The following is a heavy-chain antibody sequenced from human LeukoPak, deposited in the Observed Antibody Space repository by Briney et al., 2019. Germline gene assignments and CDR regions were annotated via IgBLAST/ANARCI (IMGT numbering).Heavy chain of an antibody. J-gene: IGHJ4*02. CDR1: EFSVGSNY. Sequence: GGSLRLSCAASEFSVGSNYMTWVRQAPGKGLEWVSLIYSGGSTYYADSVKGRFTISRDNSKNTLYLQMNSLRAEDTAVYYCAKCAGYNLMGEFDYWGQGTLVTVSS. V-gene: IGHV3-66*01. D-gene: IGHD5-24*01. CDR2: IYSGGST. CDR3: AKCAGYNLMGEFDY.